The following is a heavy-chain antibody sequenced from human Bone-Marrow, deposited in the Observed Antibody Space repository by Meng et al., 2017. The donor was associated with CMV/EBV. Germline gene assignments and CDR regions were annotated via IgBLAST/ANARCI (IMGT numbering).Heavy chain of an antibody. Sequence: SQTLALTCVVYGGSFSGYCWIWIRQPPGKGLEWIGSIYYSGSTYYNPSLKSRVTISVDTSKNQFSLKLRSVTAADTAGYHCARDSGWLVGGEYNWFDPWGQGTLVTVSS. D-gene: IGHD6-19*01. CDR3: ARDSGWLVGGEYNWFDP. CDR1: GGSFSGYC. J-gene: IGHJ5*02. CDR2: IYYSGST. V-gene: IGHV4-34*01.